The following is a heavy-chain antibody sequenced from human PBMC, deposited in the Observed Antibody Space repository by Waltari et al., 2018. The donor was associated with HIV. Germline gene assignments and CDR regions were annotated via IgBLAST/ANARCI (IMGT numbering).Heavy chain of an antibody. Sequence: QVQLQQWGAGLLKPSETLSLTCAVYGGSFSGYYWSWIRQPPGKGLEWIGEINHSGSTNYNPSLKSRVTISVDTSKNQFSLKLSSVTAADTAVYYCARDTPPALLGYWGQGTLVTVSS. J-gene: IGHJ4*02. CDR1: GGSFSGYY. V-gene: IGHV4-34*01. CDR3: ARDTPPALLGY. D-gene: IGHD2-2*01. CDR2: INHSGST.